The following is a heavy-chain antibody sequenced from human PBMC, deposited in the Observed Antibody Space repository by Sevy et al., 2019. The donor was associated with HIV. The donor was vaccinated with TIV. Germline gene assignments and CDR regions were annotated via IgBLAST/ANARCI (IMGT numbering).Heavy chain of an antibody. Sequence: GGSLRLSCAASGFTFRTYSMNWVRQAPGKGLEWLSSISDDSRYIYYSDSVKGRFTISRANAKSLLYLQMNNLRVEDTAIYYGARDFTIFGVVTGIDYWGQGNLVTVSS. D-gene: IGHD3-3*01. CDR1: GFTFRTYS. CDR3: ARDFTIFGVVTGIDY. CDR2: ISDDSRYI. J-gene: IGHJ4*02. V-gene: IGHV3-21*04.